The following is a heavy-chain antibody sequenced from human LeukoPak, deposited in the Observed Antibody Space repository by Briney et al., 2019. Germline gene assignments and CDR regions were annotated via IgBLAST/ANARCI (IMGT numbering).Heavy chain of an antibody. V-gene: IGHV1-18*01. J-gene: IGHJ3*02. CDR1: GYTFTSYG. Sequence: ASVKVSCKASGYTFTSYGISWVRQAPGQGLEWMGWISAYNGNTNYAQKLQGRVTMTTDTSTSTAYMELRSLRSEDTAVYYCATVGYGYNWNDFELWGFAFDIWGQGTMVTVSS. D-gene: IGHD1-1*01. CDR3: ATVGYGYNWNDFELWGFAFDI. CDR2: ISAYNGNT.